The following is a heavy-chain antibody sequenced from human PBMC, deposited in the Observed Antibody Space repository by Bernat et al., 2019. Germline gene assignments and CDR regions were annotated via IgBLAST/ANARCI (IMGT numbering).Heavy chain of an antibody. D-gene: IGHD2-21*02. Sequence: EVQLVESGGGLVQPGGSLKLSCAASGFTFSGSAMHWVRQASGKGLEWVGRIRSKANSYATAYAESVKGRFTISRDDSKNTAYLQMNSLKTEDTGVYYCTGSVVVTAERYSGAFDIWGQGTMVTVSS. CDR2: IRSKANSYAT. V-gene: IGHV3-73*02. J-gene: IGHJ3*02. CDR1: GFTFSGSA. CDR3: TGSVVVTAERYSGAFDI.